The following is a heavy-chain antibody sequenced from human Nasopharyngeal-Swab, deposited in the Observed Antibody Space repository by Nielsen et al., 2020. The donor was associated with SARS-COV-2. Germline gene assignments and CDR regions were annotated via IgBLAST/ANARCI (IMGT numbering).Heavy chain of an antibody. V-gene: IGHV1-69*13. CDR3: TRWGYNYTY. CDR1: GTTLSTFG. CDR2: FIPVFGTI. Sequence: SVKVSCKSSGTTLSTFGLSWVRQAPGQGLEWVGRFIPVFGTINYAQRFLGRVTITADESTTTAYMDLRGLRSDDTAIYYCTRWGYNYTYWGQGTLVTVSS. D-gene: IGHD5-24*01. J-gene: IGHJ4*02.